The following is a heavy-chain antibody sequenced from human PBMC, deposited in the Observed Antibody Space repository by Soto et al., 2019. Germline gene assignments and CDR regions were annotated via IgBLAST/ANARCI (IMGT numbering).Heavy chain of an antibody. CDR3: ARDLFWSGYYYYGMDV. V-gene: IGHV3-7*01. CDR1: GFTFSSYW. J-gene: IGHJ6*02. D-gene: IGHD3-3*01. CDR2: IKQDGSEK. Sequence: GESLKISCAASGFTFSSYWMSWVRQAPGKGLEWVANIKQDGSEKYYVDSVKGRFTISRDNAKNSLYLQMNSLRAEDTAVYYCARDLFWSGYYYYGMDVWGQGTTVTVSS.